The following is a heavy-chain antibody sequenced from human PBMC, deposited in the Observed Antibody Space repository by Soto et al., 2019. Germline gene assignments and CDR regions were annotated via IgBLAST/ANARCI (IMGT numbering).Heavy chain of an antibody. CDR3: ARGTPLDY. CDR2: IYNSAGT. Sequence: PSETLSLTCTVSGGSISSGDYYWTWIRQAPGKGLEWIGYIYNSAGTSYNPSLKSRLTMSTDTSKNQFSLRLTSVTAADTAVYYCARGTPLDYWGQGTLVTVSS. V-gene: IGHV4-30-4*01. CDR1: GGSISSGDYY. J-gene: IGHJ4*02. D-gene: IGHD2-2*01.